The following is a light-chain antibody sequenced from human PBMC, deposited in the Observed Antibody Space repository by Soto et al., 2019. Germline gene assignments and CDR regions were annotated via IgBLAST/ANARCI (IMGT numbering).Light chain of an antibody. J-gene: IGKJ1*01. CDR2: GAS. CDR1: QSLGTNF. CDR3: QHYGVSPRT. V-gene: IGKV3-20*01. Sequence: EIVLTQSPGTLSLSTGESGTLSCRASQSLGTNFLAWFQQKTGQAPRLLIYGASTRATGIPDRFSGSGSGTDFTLTITRLEPEDSAVYYCQHYGVSPRTFGQGTKVQIK.